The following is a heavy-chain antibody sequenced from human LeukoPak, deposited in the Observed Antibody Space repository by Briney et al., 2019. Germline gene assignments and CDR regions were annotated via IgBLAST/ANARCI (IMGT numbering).Heavy chain of an antibody. V-gene: IGHV4-59*01. CDR1: GGSISSYY. CDR3: ARTAAAAGTPFDY. D-gene: IGHD6-13*01. J-gene: IGHJ4*02. Sequence: SETLSLTCTVSGGSISSYYWSWIRQPPGKGLEWIGYIYYSGSTNYNPSLKSRVTISVDTSKNQFSLKLSSVTAADTAVYYCARTAAAAGTPFDYWGQGTLVTVSS. CDR2: IYYSGST.